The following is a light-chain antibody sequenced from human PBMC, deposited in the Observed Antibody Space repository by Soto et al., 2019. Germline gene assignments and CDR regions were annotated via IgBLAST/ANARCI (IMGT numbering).Light chain of an antibody. CDR1: QSVSNNY. CDR2: GST. CDR3: HQYGSSPPYT. J-gene: IGKJ2*01. V-gene: IGKV3-20*01. Sequence: EVVLTQSPGTLSLSPGERATLSCRASQSVSNNYLARYQQKRGQSPKLLIFGSTDRATGSPARFSGSGSGTDVTLTISRLEPEDFAVYYCHQYGSSPPYTFGQGTKLEIK.